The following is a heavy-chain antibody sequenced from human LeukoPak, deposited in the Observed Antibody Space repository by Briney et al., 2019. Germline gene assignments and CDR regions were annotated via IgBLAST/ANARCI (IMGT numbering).Heavy chain of an antibody. CDR3: AKVLAVTSYGAKSVFDH. V-gene: IGHV3-7*01. J-gene: IGHJ4*02. D-gene: IGHD4-23*01. CDR1: GFPFSSYW. CDR2: IKQDGSEK. Sequence: GGSLRLSCAASGFPFSSYWMSWVRQAPGKGLEWVANIKQDGSEKYYVDSVKGRFTISRDNSKNTVYLQMNSLRAEDTAVYYCAKVLAVTSYGAKSVFDHWGQGTLVTVSS.